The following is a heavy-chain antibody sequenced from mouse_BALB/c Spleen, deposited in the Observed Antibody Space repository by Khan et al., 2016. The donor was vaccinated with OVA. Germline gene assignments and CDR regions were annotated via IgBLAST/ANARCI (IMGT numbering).Heavy chain of an antibody. V-gene: IGHV1S81*02. CDR3: AINAYYGNYFDY. D-gene: IGHD2-10*01. Sequence: QVQLQQSGAELVKPGASVKLSCKASGYTFTNYWVHWVKQRPGQGLEWIGEIYPSNGRTNYNEKFKTKATLTVDKSSSTAYMQLSSLASEDSAVNYCAINAYYGNYFDYWGQGTTLTVSS. CDR2: IYPSNGRT. J-gene: IGHJ2*01. CDR1: GYTFTNYW.